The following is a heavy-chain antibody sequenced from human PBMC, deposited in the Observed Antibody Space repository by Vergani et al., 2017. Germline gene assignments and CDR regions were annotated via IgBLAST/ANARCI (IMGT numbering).Heavy chain of an antibody. CDR2: ISGSGGST. CDR1: GFTFSSYA. J-gene: IGHJ4*02. Sequence: VQLVESGGGVVQPGRSLRLSCAASGFTFSSYAMSWVRQAPGKGLEWVSAISGSGGSTYYADSVKGRFTISRDNSKNTLYLQMNSLRAEDTAVYYCAGRYCTNGVCYSATDYWGQGTLVTVSS. CDR3: AGRYCTNGVCYSATDY. D-gene: IGHD2-8*01. V-gene: IGHV3-23*04.